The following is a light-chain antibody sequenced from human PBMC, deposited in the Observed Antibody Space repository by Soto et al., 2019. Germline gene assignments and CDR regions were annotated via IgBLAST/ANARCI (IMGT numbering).Light chain of an antibody. J-gene: IGLJ1*01. CDR1: TSNIGSEF. CDR3: SSYAGSSNV. CDR2: EVN. Sequence: QSVLTQAPTASGTPGQRVIIPCSGSTSNIGSEFVYWYQQFPETAPKLMMYEVNKRPSGVPDRFSGSKSGNTASLTVSGLQAEDEADYYGSSYAGSSNVFGTGTKLTVL. V-gene: IGLV1-47*01.